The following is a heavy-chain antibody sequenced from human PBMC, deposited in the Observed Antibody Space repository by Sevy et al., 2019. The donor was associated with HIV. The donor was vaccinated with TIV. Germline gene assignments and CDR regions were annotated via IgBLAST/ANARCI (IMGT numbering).Heavy chain of an antibody. CDR2: IKQDGSEK. CDR1: ELTFSSYW. CDR3: ARSGGSYDYGMDV. J-gene: IGHJ6*02. D-gene: IGHD1-26*01. V-gene: IGHV3-7*01. Sequence: GGSLRLSCAASELTFSSYWMSWVRQAPGKGLEWVANIKQDGSEKYYVDSVKGRFTISRDNAKNSLYLQMNSLRAEDTAVYYSARSGGSYDYGMDVWGQRTTVTVSS.